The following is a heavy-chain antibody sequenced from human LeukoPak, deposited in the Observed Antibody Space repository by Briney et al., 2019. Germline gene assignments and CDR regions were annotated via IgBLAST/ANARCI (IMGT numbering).Heavy chain of an antibody. Sequence: GGSLRLSCAASGFTFSSYSMNWVRQAPGKGLEWVSSISSSSSYIYYADSVKGRFTISRDNAKNSLYLQMNSLRAEDTAVYYCARDMRDHYYDSSGYYYWGQGTLVTVSS. CDR3: ARDMRDHYYDSSGYYY. J-gene: IGHJ4*02. CDR2: ISSSSSYI. CDR1: GFTFSSYS. D-gene: IGHD3-22*01. V-gene: IGHV3-21*01.